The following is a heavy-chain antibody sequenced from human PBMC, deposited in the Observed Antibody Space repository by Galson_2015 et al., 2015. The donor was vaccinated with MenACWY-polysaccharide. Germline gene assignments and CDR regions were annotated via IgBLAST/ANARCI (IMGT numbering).Heavy chain of an antibody. J-gene: IGHJ5*02. D-gene: IGHD3-3*01. V-gene: IGHV3-23*01. Sequence: SLRLSCAASGFTFTSYAMSWVRQAQGKGLEWVSAIRSSGTNTYYADSVKGRFTISRDNSKNTLYLQMNSLRAEDTAVYYCAKDSTDFWSVAGRFDHWGQGTLVTVSP. CDR1: GFTFTSYA. CDR2: IRSSGTNT. CDR3: AKDSTDFWSVAGRFDH.